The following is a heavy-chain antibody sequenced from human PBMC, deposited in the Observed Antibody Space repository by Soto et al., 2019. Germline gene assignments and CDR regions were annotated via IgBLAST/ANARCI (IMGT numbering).Heavy chain of an antibody. V-gene: IGHV4-34*01. Sequence: QVQLQQWGAGLLKPSETLSLTCAVYGGSFSGYYWSWIRQPPGKGLEWIGEINHSGSTNYNPSLKSRVTISVDTSKIQFSLKLSSVTAADTAVYYCARSVRRGALGNWFDPWGQGTLVTVSS. CDR3: ARSVRRGALGNWFDP. CDR2: INHSGST. CDR1: GGSFSGYY. J-gene: IGHJ5*02. D-gene: IGHD3-10*01.